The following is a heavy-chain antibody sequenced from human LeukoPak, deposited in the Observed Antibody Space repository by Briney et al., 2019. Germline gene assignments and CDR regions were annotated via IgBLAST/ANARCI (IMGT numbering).Heavy chain of an antibody. V-gene: IGHV1-8*03. CDR3: ARAVGGTMIVVVTPLLDYYYMDV. Sequence: ASVKVSCKASGYTFTSYDINWVRQATGQGLEWMGWMNPNSGNTGYAQKFQGRVTITRNTPISTAYMELSSLRSEDTAVYYCARAVGGTMIVVVTPLLDYYYMDVWGKGTTVTVSS. CDR1: GYTFTSYD. J-gene: IGHJ6*03. CDR2: MNPNSGNT. D-gene: IGHD3-22*01.